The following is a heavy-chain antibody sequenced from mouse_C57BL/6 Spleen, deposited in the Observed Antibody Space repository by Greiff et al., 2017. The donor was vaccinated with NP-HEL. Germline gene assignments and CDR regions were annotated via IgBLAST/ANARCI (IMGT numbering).Heavy chain of an antibody. CDR3: ARRADYDAWYFDV. Sequence: QVTLKESGPGILQSSQTLSLTCSFSGFSLSTSGMGVSWIRQPSGKGLEWLAHIYWDDDKRDNPSLKSRLTISKDTSRNQVFLKITSVDTADTATYYCARRADYDAWYFDVWGTGTTVTVSS. CDR1: GFSLSTSGMG. V-gene: IGHV8-12*01. J-gene: IGHJ1*03. CDR2: IYWDDDK. D-gene: IGHD2-4*01.